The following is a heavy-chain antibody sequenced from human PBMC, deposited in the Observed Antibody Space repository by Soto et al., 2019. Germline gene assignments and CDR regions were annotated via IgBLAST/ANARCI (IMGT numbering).Heavy chain of an antibody. CDR1: GFTFSRYG. Sequence: GGSLRLSCASSGFTFSRYGMHWVRQAPGKGLEWVSTISGSGDNTYYADSVKGRFTISRDNSKNMMYLQMNSLRAEDTAVYYCAKNRGLQYYFDYWGQGTLVTVSS. CDR3: AKNRGLQYYFDY. CDR2: ISGSGDNT. J-gene: IGHJ4*02. V-gene: IGHV3-23*01.